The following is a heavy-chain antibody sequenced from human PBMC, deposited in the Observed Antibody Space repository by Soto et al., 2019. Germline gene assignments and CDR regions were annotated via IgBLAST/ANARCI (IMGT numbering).Heavy chain of an antibody. CDR1: GYSFTSYW. CDR3: ARQGYCSTTACYTVDY. J-gene: IGHJ4*02. CDR2: IYPGDSHT. D-gene: IGHD2-2*02. Sequence: PGESLKISCKGSGYSFTSYWIGWVRQMPGKGLEWMGIIYPGDSHTKYSPSFQGQVTISADKPISTAYLQWSGLKASDTAIYYCARQGYCSTTACYTVDYWGQGTLVTV. V-gene: IGHV5-51*01.